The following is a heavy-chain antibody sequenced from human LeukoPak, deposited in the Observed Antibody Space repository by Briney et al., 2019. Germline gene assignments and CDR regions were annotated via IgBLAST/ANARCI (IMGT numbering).Heavy chain of an antibody. J-gene: IGHJ4*02. D-gene: IGHD2-21*01. CDR3: ARLCCGPLGY. V-gene: IGHV4-38-2*01. CDR2: IYHSGST. Sequence: PSETLSLTCAVSGYSLSSGYYWGWIRQPPGKGLEWIGSIYHSGSTYYNPSLKSRVTISVDTSKNQFSLKLSSVTAADTAVYYCARLCCGPLGYWGQGTLVTVSS. CDR1: GYSLSSGYY.